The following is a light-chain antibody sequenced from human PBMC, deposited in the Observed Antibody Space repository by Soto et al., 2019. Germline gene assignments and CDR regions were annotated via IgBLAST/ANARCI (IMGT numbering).Light chain of an antibody. CDR3: SSYTSINSYV. V-gene: IGLV2-14*03. J-gene: IGLJ1*01. CDR2: YVS. Sequence: QPVLTQPASVSGSPGQSITISCTGTSSDVGGYNYVSWYQQHPGKAPKLMIYYVSHRPSGVPNRFSGSKSGNTASLTISGLQAEDEADYYCSSYTSINSYVFGTGTKVTVL. CDR1: SSDVGGYNY.